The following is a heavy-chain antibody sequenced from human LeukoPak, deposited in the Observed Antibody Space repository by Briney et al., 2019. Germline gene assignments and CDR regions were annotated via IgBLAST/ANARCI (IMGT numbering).Heavy chain of an antibody. Sequence: PSETLSLTCAVYGGSFSGYYWSWIRQPPGKELEWIGEINHSGSTNYNPSLKSRVTISVDTSKNQFSLKLSSVTAADTAVYYCARGLSSGWYHWGQGTLVTVSS. CDR1: GGSFSGYY. CDR3: ARGLSSGWYH. J-gene: IGHJ5*02. V-gene: IGHV4-34*01. CDR2: INHSGST. D-gene: IGHD6-19*01.